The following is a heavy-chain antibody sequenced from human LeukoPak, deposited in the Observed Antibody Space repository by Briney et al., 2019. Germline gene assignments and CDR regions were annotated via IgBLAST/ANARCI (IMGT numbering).Heavy chain of an antibody. CDR1: GYTFTSYD. V-gene: IGHV1-8*01. J-gene: IGHJ3*02. D-gene: IGHD3-16*01. Sequence: ASVKVSCKASGYTFTSYDINWVRQATGQGLEWMGWMNPNSGNTGYAQKFQGRVTMTRNTSISTAYMELSSLRSEDTAVYYCAILPIMITFGGVNAFDIWGQGTMVTASS. CDR3: AILPIMITFGGVNAFDI. CDR2: MNPNSGNT.